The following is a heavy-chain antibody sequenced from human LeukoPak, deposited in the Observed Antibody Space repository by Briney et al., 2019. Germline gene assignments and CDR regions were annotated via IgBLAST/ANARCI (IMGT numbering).Heavy chain of an antibody. Sequence: SETLSLTCAVYGGSFSGYYWSWIRQPPGKGLEWIGEINHSGSTNYNPSLKSRVTISVVTSKNQFSLKLSSVTAADTAVYYCASGTRIVLKIWGQGTLVTVSS. CDR1: GGSFSGYY. J-gene: IGHJ4*02. CDR2: INHSGST. CDR3: ASGTRIVLKI. V-gene: IGHV4-34*01. D-gene: IGHD2-8*01.